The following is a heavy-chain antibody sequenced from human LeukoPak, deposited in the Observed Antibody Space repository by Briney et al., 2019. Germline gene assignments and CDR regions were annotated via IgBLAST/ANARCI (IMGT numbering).Heavy chain of an antibody. CDR1: GGSISSSNW. CDR2: IYHSGST. Sequence: PSETLSLTCAVSGGSISSSNWWSWVRQPPGKGLEWIGEIYHSGSTNYNPSLKSRVTMSVDTSKNQFSLKLSSVTAADTAMYFCARRVGFYGSGSLNYFDPWGQGILVSVSS. V-gene: IGHV4-4*02. CDR3: ARRVGFYGSGSLNYFDP. J-gene: IGHJ5*01. D-gene: IGHD3-10*01.